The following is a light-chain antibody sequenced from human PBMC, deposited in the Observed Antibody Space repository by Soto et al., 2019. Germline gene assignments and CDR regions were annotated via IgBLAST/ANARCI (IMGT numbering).Light chain of an antibody. J-gene: IGKJ4*01. CDR2: AAS. Sequence: DIQMTQSPSSLSASVGDRVTITCRASQSITSHLNWYQQKPGKAPKLLIYAASTLQSGVPSRFTGSGSGTQFTLTISSPQPEDFATYYCQQSYRTPLTFGGGTKVEIK. CDR1: QSITSH. CDR3: QQSYRTPLT. V-gene: IGKV1-39*01.